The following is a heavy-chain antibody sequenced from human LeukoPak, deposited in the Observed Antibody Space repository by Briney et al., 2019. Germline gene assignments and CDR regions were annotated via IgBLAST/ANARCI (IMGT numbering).Heavy chain of an antibody. J-gene: IGHJ4*02. Sequence: GGSLRLSCAASGFTFSSYSMNWVRQAPGKGLEWVSYISSSSSTIYYADSVKGRFTISRDNAKNSLYLQMNSLRAEDTAVYYCAKDVWMYRGGNSGCLDYWGQGTLVTVSS. D-gene: IGHD4-23*01. CDR1: GFTFSSYS. CDR3: AKDVWMYRGGNSGCLDY. V-gene: IGHV3-48*04. CDR2: ISSSSSTI.